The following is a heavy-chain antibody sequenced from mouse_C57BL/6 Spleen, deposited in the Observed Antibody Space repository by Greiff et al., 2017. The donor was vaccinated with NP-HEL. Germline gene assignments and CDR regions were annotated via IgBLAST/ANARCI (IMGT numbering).Heavy chain of an antibody. D-gene: IGHD3-2*02. J-gene: IGHJ3*01. Sequence: QVQLQQSGAELARPGASVKLSCKASGYTFTSYGISWVKQRTGQGLEWIGEIYPRSGNTYYNEKFKGKATLTADKSSSTAYMELRSLTSEDSAVYFWSSEAGTAQATCFAYWGQGTLVTVSA. CDR3: SSEAGTAQATCFAY. CDR2: IYPRSGNT. V-gene: IGHV1-81*01. CDR1: GYTFTSYG.